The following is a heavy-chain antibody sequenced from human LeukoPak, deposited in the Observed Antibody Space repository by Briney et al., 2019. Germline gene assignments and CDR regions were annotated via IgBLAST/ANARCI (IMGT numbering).Heavy chain of an antibody. CDR1: GFPVSSDY. V-gene: IGHV3-53*04. CDR2: MYSNGTT. Sequence: GGSLRLSCAASGFPVSSDYISWVRQAPGKGLEWLSVMYSNGTTHYADSVKGRLTVSRHNSKNTLYLQMNSLRHEDTALYYCARMVWAAMANWGQGTRVTVSS. CDR3: ARMVWAAMAN. D-gene: IGHD5-18*01. J-gene: IGHJ4*02.